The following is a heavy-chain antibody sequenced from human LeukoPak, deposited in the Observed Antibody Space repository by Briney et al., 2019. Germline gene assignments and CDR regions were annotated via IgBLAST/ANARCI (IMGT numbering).Heavy chain of an antibody. CDR3: ARSITMIVTNLDY. D-gene: IGHD3-22*01. CDR1: GGTFSSYA. V-gene: IGHV1-69*05. CDR2: IIPILGTA. Sequence: VASVKVSCKASGGTFSSYAISWVRQAPGQGLEWMGRIIPILGTAIYAQKFQGRVTITTDKSTSTAYMELSSLRSEDTAVYYCARSITMIVTNLDYWGQGTLVTVSS. J-gene: IGHJ4*02.